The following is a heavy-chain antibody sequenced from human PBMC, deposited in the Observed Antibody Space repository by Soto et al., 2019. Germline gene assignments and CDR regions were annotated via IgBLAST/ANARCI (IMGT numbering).Heavy chain of an antibody. CDR3: ARDITYYYDSSGYCAFDY. CDR1: GGTFSSYA. D-gene: IGHD3-22*01. CDR2: IIPIFGTA. Sequence: SVKVSCKASGGTFSSYAISWVRQAPGQGLEWMGGIIPIFGTANYAQKFQGRVTITADESTSTAYMELSSLRSEDTAVYYCARDITYYYDSSGYCAFDYWGRGTLVTVSS. V-gene: IGHV1-69*13. J-gene: IGHJ4*02.